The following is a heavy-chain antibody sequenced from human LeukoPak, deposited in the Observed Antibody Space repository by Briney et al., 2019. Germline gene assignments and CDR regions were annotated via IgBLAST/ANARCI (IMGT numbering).Heavy chain of an antibody. CDR2: TDWDDDK. V-gene: IGHV2-70*11. D-gene: IGHD6-13*01. CDR1: GFSLDTSGMC. J-gene: IGHJ4*02. Sequence: ESGPTLVNPKQTLTLTCTFSGFSLDTSGMCVNWIRQPPGEALEWLARTDWDDDKYYSTSLRTRLTISKDTSKNQVVLTMTTMDPVDTASYYCARMLTSTWDLDYWGQGTLVTVSS. CDR3: ARMLTSTWDLDY.